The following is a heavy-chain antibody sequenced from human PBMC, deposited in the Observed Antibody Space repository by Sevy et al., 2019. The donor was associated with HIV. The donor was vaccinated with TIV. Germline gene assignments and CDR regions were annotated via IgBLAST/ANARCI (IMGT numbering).Heavy chain of an antibody. J-gene: IGHJ4*02. CDR1: GFTFSTYA. D-gene: IGHD4-17*01. CDR2: IIGSGSGT. CDR3: AKLITMTNPLDY. V-gene: IGHV3-23*01. Sequence: GGSLRLSCAASGFTFSTYAMSWVRQAPGKGLEWVSGIIGSGSGTFYADSVKGRFTISRDNSKNTLCLQMNSLRAEDTVVYYCAKLITMTNPLDYWGQGTLVTVSS.